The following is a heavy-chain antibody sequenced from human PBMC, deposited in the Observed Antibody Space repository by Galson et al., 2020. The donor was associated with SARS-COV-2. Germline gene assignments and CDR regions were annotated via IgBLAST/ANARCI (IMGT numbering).Heavy chain of an antibody. CDR2: IKSKTDGGTT. CDR1: GFTFSNAW. Sequence: GESLKISCAASGFTFSNAWMSWVRQAPGKGLEWVGRIKSKTDGGTTDYAAPVKGRFTISRDDSKNTLYLQMNSLKTEDTAVYYCTARVGGKNIDYWGQGTLVTVSS. D-gene: IGHD1-26*01. J-gene: IGHJ4*02. CDR3: TARVGGKNIDY. V-gene: IGHV3-15*01.